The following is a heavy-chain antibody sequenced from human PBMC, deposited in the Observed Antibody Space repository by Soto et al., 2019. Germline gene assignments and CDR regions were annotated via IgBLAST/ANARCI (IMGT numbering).Heavy chain of an antibody. V-gene: IGHV4-39*01. CDR2: IYYSGST. Sequence: PSETLSLTCTVSGGSISSSSYYWGWIRQPPGKGLEWIGSIYYSGSTYYNPSLKSRVTISVDTSKNQFSLKLSSVTAADTAVYYCASQLIAAVHNWFDPWGQGTLVTVSS. J-gene: IGHJ5*02. CDR1: GGSISSSSYY. CDR3: ASQLIAAVHNWFDP. D-gene: IGHD6-13*01.